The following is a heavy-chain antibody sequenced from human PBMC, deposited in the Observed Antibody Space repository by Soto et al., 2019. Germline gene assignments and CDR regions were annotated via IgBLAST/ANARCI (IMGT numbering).Heavy chain of an antibody. D-gene: IGHD3-9*01. J-gene: IGHJ4*02. CDR3: AKVQPNYYDILTGYFDY. Sequence: QVQLVESGGGVVQPGRSLRLSCAASGFTFSSYGMHWVRQAPGRGLGWVAVISYDGSNKYYADSVKGRFTISRDNSKNTLYLQMNSLRAEDTAVYYCAKVQPNYYDILTGYFDYWGQGTLVTVSS. CDR1: GFTFSSYG. V-gene: IGHV3-30*18. CDR2: ISYDGSNK.